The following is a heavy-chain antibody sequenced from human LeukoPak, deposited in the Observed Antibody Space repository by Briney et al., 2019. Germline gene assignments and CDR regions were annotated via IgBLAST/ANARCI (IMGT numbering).Heavy chain of an antibody. CDR2: IRYDGSNK. J-gene: IGHJ6*03. V-gene: IGHV3-30*02. D-gene: IGHD3-10*01. CDR3: AKDRAYYGSGGLYMDV. CDR1: GFTFSSYG. Sequence: GGSLRLSCAASGFTFSSYGMHWVRQAPGKGLEWVAFIRYDGSNKYYADSVKGRFTISRDNSKNTLYLQMNSLRAEDTAVYYCAKDRAYYGSGGLYMDVWGKGTTVTVSS.